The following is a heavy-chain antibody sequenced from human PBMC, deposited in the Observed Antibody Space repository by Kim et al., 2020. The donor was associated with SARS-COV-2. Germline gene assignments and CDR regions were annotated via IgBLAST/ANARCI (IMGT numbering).Heavy chain of an antibody. D-gene: IGHD6-25*01. CDR3: AKSDSGAFEI. Sequence: TPYADSVGGLFTISRDNAKNTLYLQMNSLTAEDTAVYFCAKSDSGAFEIWGQGTMITVSS. V-gene: IGHV3-74*01. J-gene: IGHJ3*02. CDR2: T.